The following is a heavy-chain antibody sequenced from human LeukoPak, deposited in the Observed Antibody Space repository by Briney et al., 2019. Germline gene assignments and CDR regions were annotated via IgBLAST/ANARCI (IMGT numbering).Heavy chain of an antibody. D-gene: IGHD1-26*01. CDR1: GFTFSNYT. CDR2: ITSNGANT. CDR3: ARVKMGATVSDYYYYYMDV. Sequence: GGSLRLSCAASGFTFSNYTIHWVRQAPGKRLQSVSAITSNGANTHYADSVKGRFTISRDDSRNAVFLQMCGLRIGDMAVYYCARVKMGATVSDYYYYYMDVWGKGTTGTVSS. V-gene: IGHV3-64*02. J-gene: IGHJ6*03.